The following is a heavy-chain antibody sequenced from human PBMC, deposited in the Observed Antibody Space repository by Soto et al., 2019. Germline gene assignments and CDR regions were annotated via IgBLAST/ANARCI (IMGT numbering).Heavy chain of an antibody. D-gene: IGHD3-3*01. CDR2: ISGSSGTI. J-gene: IGHJ3*01. CDR3: VRDSPPYDFWSGYSRDAFDV. V-gene: IGHV3-48*01. CDR1: GFSFSGYS. Sequence: EVQLVESGGGLVQPGESLRLSCAASGFSFSGYSMTWVRQTPGKGLEWVSHISGSSGTIYYADSVKGRFTISRDNARNSLFLKMNSLRAEDTAVYYCVRDSPPYDFWSGYSRDAFDVWGQGTMVTVSS.